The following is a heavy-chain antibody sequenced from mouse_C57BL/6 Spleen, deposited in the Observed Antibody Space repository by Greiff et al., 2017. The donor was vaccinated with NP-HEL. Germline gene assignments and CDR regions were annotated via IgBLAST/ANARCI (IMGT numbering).Heavy chain of an antibody. CDR3: ARGGELDY. V-gene: IGHV5-4*03. D-gene: IGHD1-1*01. CDR2: ISDGGSYT. Sequence: EVKLMESGGGLVKPGGSLKLSCAASGFTFSSYAMSWVRQTPEKRLEWVATISDGGSYTYYPDNVKGRFTISRDNAKNNLYLQMSHLKSEDTAMYYCARGGELDYWGQGTTLTVSS. J-gene: IGHJ2*01. CDR1: GFTFSSYA.